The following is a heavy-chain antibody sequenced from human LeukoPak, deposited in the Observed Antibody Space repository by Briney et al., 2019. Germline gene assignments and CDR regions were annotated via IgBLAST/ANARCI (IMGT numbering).Heavy chain of an antibody. CDR3: AAPFGDYYYGMDV. Sequence: GASVKVSCKASGFTFTSSAMQWVRQARGQRLEWIGWIVVGSGNTNYAQKFQERVTITRDTSTSTAYMELSSLRSEDTAVYYCAAPFGDYYYGMDVWGQGTTVTVSS. D-gene: IGHD3-10*01. CDR1: GFTFTSSA. CDR2: IVVGSGNT. V-gene: IGHV1-58*02. J-gene: IGHJ6*02.